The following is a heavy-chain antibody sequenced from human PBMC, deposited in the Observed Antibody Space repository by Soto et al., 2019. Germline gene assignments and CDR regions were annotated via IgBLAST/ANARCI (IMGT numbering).Heavy chain of an antibody. J-gene: IGHJ5*02. CDR1: GFSLSTSGVG. Sequence: QITLKESGPTLVKPTQTLTLTCTFSGFSLSTSGVGVGWIRQPPGKALEWLALIYWDDDKRYSPSLKSRITITKATSTTQVVLTMTNMDPVDTATYYCARGLRITMVRGDWFDPWGQGTLVTVSS. V-gene: IGHV2-5*02. CDR3: ARGLRITMVRGDWFDP. CDR2: IYWDDDK. D-gene: IGHD3-10*01.